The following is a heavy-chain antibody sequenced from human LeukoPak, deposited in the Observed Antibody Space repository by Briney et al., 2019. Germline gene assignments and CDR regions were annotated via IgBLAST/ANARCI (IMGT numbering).Heavy chain of an antibody. CDR2: IYSGGST. J-gene: IGHJ4*02. CDR3: ARGEYYYDSSGYSFDY. Sequence: GGSLRLSCAASGFTFSSYAMTWVRQAPGKGLEWVSVIYSGGSTYYADSVKGRFTISRDNSKNTLYLQMNSLRAEDTAVYYCARGEYYYDSSGYSFDYWGQGTLVTVSS. CDR1: GFTFSSYA. D-gene: IGHD3-22*01. V-gene: IGHV3-66*01.